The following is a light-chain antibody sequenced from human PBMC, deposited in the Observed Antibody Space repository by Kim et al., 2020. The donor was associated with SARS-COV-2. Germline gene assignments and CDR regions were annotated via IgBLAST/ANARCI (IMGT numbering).Light chain of an antibody. J-gene: IGKJ5*01. CDR2: GAS. V-gene: IGKV3-20*01. CDR1: QSVSNKY. Sequence: EIVLTQSPGTLSLSPGERGTLSCRASQSVSNKYLAWYQQRLGQAPRLLIYGASSRATGIPDRFSGSGSGTDFTLTISRLEPEDFAVYYCQQYGTPPITFGQGTRLEIK. CDR3: QQYGTPPIT.